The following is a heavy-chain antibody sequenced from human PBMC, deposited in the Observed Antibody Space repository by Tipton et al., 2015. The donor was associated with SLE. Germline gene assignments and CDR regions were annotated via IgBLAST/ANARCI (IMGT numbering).Heavy chain of an antibody. CDR1: GGSISSGDYY. D-gene: IGHD3-10*01. V-gene: IGHV4-30-4*01. Sequence: TLSLTCTVSGGSISSGDYYWSWIRQPPGKGLEWIGEINHSGSTNYNPSLKSRVTISVDTSKNQFSLKLSSVTAADTAVYYCAREAGITMVRGALIHAFDIWGQGTMVTVSS. CDR2: INHSGST. CDR3: AREAGITMVRGALIHAFDI. J-gene: IGHJ3*02.